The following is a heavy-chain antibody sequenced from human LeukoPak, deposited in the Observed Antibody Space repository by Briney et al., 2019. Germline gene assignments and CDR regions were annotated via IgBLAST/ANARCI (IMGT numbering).Heavy chain of an antibody. CDR3: ARDRATLRGNNYDLLTGYYTGWDY. J-gene: IGHJ4*02. V-gene: IGHV1-18*01. D-gene: IGHD3-9*01. Sequence: ASVKVSCKTSGYTFSSYGISWVRQAPGQGLEWMGWVSTYNGNTNYAQKLQGRVTMTTDKSTSTAYMELRSPRSDDTAVYYCARDRATLRGNNYDLLTGYYTGWDYWAQGTLVSVSS. CDR2: VSTYNGNT. CDR1: GYTFSSYG.